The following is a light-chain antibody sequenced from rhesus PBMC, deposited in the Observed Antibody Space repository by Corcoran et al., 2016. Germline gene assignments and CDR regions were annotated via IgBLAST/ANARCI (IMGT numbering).Light chain of an antibody. CDR3: QQSDNLLT. CDR1: QSVGSY. J-gene: IGKJ4*01. V-gene: IGKV3-24*04. Sequence: ETVVTQSPATLSLSPGERATLSGRASQSVGSYSAWYQQKPGQAPRLLILGASSSATGIPDRFSGSGSGTDFTLTISTLEPENVGVYSCQQSDNLLTFGGGTKVE. CDR2: GAS.